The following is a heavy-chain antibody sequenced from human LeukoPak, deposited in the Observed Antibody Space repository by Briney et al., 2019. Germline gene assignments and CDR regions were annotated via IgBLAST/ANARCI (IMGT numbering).Heavy chain of an antibody. Sequence: GGSLRLSCAASGFTFSSYGMHWVRQAPGKGLEWVTFIRYDGSNKYYADSVKGRFTISRDNSKHTLYLQMNSLRAEDTAVYYCVKDSSVYYSDSRDFDYWGQGTLVTVSS. J-gene: IGHJ4*02. CDR3: VKDSSVYYSDSRDFDY. CDR2: IRYDGSNK. CDR1: GFTFSSYG. D-gene: IGHD3-22*01. V-gene: IGHV3-30*02.